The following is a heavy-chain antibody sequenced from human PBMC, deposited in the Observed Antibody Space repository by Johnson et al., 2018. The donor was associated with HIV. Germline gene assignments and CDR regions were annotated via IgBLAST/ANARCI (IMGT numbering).Heavy chain of an antibody. D-gene: IGHD6-13*01. V-gene: IGHV3-66*01. CDR2: IYSGVST. CDR1: GFTFSSYW. CDR3: ARDEGPYSSSWTHAFDI. Sequence: VQLVESGGGLVQPGGSLRLSCAASGFTFSSYWMSWVRQAPGKGLEWVSVIYSGVSTYYANSVKGRFTISRDNSKNTLYLQMGSLRAEDMALYYCARDEGPYSSSWTHAFDIWGQGTMVTVSS. J-gene: IGHJ3*02.